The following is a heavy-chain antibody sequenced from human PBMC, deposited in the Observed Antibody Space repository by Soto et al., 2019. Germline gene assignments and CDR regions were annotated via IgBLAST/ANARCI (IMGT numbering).Heavy chain of an antibody. V-gene: IGHV1-3*01. CDR2: INAGNGNA. Sequence: GASVKVSCKASGYTFTSYAIHWVRQAPGQRLEWMGWINAGNGNAKYSQKFQGRVTITRDTSASTAYMELSSLRSEDTAVYYCARGLIVVVPPVVWFDPWGQGTPVTSPQ. J-gene: IGHJ5*02. D-gene: IGHD2-2*01. CDR3: ARGLIVVVPPVVWFDP. CDR1: GYTFTSYA.